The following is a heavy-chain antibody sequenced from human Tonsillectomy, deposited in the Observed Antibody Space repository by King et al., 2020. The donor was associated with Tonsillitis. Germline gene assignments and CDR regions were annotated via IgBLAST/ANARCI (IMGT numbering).Heavy chain of an antibody. J-gene: IGHJ5*02. D-gene: IGHD4-17*01. CDR1: RYTFSNYF. CDR3: ARDGRMTTATTGWFDP. Sequence: VQLVESGAEVKKPGASVKISCKASRYTFSNYFMHWVRQAPGQGLEWMGIITPSDSSTRYAQKFQGRVTMTRDTSTSTVYMDLSSLKSEDTAVYYCARDGRMTTATTGWFDPWGQGTLVTVSS. CDR2: ITPSDSST. V-gene: IGHV1-46*01.